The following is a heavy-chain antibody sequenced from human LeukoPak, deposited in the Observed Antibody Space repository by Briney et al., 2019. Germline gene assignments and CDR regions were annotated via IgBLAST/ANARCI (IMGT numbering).Heavy chain of an antibody. V-gene: IGHV3-23*01. J-gene: IGHJ4*02. CDR1: GFSFSSYA. CDR2: ISGSGGST. CDR3: AKQISGSVRYFEN. D-gene: IGHD3-9*01. Sequence: GGSLRLSCAASGFSFSSYAMTCVRQAPGKGLEWVATISGSGGSTYYADSVQGRFTISRDNSKNTLYLQMNSLRAEDTAVYYCAKQISGSVRYFENWGQGTLVTVSS.